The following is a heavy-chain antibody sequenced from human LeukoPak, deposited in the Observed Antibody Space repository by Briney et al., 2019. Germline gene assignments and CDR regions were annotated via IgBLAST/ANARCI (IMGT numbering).Heavy chain of an antibody. J-gene: IGHJ4*02. V-gene: IGHV3-11*01. CDR1: GFTFSDHY. D-gene: IGHD3-22*01. CDR3: AKTLYYEFDY. Sequence: GGSLRLSCAASGFTFSDHYMSWIRQAPGKGLEWISHISSSGNTIFYADSVKGRFTISRDNDRNSLILQMNSLRAEDTAVYYCAKTLYYEFDYWGQGTLVTASS. CDR2: ISSSGNTI.